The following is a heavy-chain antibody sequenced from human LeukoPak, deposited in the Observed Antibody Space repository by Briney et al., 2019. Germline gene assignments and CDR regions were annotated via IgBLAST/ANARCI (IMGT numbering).Heavy chain of an antibody. D-gene: IGHD4-17*01. CDR2: INPSGGST. CDR3: ARDPEHYGDYYFDY. CDR1: GYTFTGYY. J-gene: IGHJ4*02. Sequence: ASVKVSCKASGYTFTGYYMHWVRQAPGQGLEGMGIINPSGGSTSYARKFQGRVTMTRDMSTSTVYMELSSLRSEDTAVYYCARDPEHYGDYYFDYWGQGTLVTVSS. V-gene: IGHV1-46*01.